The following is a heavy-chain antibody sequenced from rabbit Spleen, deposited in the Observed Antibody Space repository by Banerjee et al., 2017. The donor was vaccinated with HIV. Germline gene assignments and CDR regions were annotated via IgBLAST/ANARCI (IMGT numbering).Heavy chain of an antibody. CDR2: SYAGNSNT. V-gene: IGHV1S45*01. Sequence: QEQLEESGGGLVKPEGSLTLTCKASGFDFSTYWICWVRQAPGKGLEWIACSYAGNSNTYYASWAKGRFTISKTSSTTVTLQMTSLTAADTATHFCARGASSSGYYSLWGPGTLVTVS. D-gene: IGHD1-1*01. J-gene: IGHJ4*01. CDR3: ARGASSSGYYSL. CDR1: GFDFSTYW.